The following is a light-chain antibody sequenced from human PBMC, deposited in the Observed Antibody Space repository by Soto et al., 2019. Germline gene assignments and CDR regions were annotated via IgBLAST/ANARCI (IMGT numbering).Light chain of an antibody. V-gene: IGLV2-23*02. J-gene: IGLJ3*02. Sequence: QSALTQPASLSGSPGQSITISCTGTRGDIGSYNSIAWYQQHPGKAPRVVIFGVTKRPSGISDRFSGSKSGYTASLTISGLQAEDEADYFCFSYAGSSTWVFGGGTKVTVL. CDR3: FSYAGSSTWV. CDR1: RGDIGSYNS. CDR2: GVT.